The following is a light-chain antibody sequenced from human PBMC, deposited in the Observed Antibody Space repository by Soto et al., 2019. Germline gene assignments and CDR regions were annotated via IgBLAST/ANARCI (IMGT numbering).Light chain of an antibody. CDR1: QGISSY. Sequence: DIQLTQSPSFLSASVGDRVTITCRASQGISSYLAWYQQKPGKAPKLLIYAASTLQSGVTSRFSGSGSGTEFTLTISSLQPEDFATYYCQPLNSFPITFGQGTRLEIK. CDR2: AAS. V-gene: IGKV1-9*01. CDR3: QPLNSFPIT. J-gene: IGKJ5*01.